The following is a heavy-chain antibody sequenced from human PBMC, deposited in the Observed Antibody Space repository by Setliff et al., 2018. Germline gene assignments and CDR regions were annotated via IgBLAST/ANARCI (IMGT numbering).Heavy chain of an antibody. V-gene: IGHV1-69*05. J-gene: IGHJ6*03. CDR2: TIPMFGTT. CDR1: GGTFRNYW. CDR3: AREGVDPRSSTDYRYYMGV. D-gene: IGHD2-15*01. Sequence: GASVKVSCKATGGTFRNYWICWVRQAPGQGLEWMGGTIPMFGTTNYAHKFQGRVTIITDESTSTAYMELSSLRGEDTAVYYCAREGVDPRSSTDYRYYMGVWGKGSTVT.